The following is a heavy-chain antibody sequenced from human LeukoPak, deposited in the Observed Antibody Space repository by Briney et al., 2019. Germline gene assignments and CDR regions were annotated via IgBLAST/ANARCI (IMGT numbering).Heavy chain of an antibody. Sequence: PSETLSLTCAVSGGSISSNNWWSWVRQPPGKGLEWIGEIYHSGSTNYNPSLKSRVTISVDKSKNEFSLKLNSVTAADTAVYYCVKAAPGTDNWFDPWGQGTLVTVSS. J-gene: IGHJ5*02. D-gene: IGHD6-13*01. CDR1: GGSISSNNW. CDR2: IYHSGST. CDR3: VKAAPGTDNWFDP. V-gene: IGHV4-4*02.